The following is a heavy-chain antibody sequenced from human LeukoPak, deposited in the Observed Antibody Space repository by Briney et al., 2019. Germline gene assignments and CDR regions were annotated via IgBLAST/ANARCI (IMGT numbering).Heavy chain of an antibody. J-gene: IGHJ4*02. Sequence: SETLSLTCTLSGDTRNGTYWSWIRQPAGKGLQWLGRIYTTGSTDYNPSLRSRVTMSVDMSKKQFSLNLMSVTAADTAVYYCARVVMYKNYFDSWGQGTQVTVSS. CDR2: IYTTGST. CDR1: GDTRNGTY. D-gene: IGHD1-1*01. CDR3: ARVVMYKNYFDS. V-gene: IGHV4-4*07.